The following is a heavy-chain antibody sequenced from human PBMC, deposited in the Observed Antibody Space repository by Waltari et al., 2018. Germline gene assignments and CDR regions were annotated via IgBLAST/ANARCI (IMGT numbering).Heavy chain of an antibody. CDR1: GGTFSSYA. J-gene: IGHJ1*01. D-gene: IGHD3-9*01. Sequence: QVQLVQSGAEVKKPGSSVKVSCKASGGTFSSYAISWVRQAPGQGLEWLGGIIPIFGTANYAQKFQGRVTSTTDESTSTAYMELSSLRSEDTAVYYCARGMYYDILTGYPTLAEYFQHWGQGTLVTVSS. CDR2: IIPIFGTA. V-gene: IGHV1-69*05. CDR3: ARGMYYDILTGYPTLAEYFQH.